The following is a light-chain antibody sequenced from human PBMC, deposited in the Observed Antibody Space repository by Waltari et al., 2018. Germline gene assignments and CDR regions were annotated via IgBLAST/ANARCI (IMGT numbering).Light chain of an antibody. CDR1: QSVSRY. Sequence: DIVLSQSPATLSLSPGARATLPCRASQSVSRYLAWYQQKPGQAPRLLTYDASNRATGIPVRFSGSGSGTDFTLTISSLGPEDFAVYYCLQHSNWPRFTFGPGTKVDIK. J-gene: IGKJ3*01. V-gene: IGKV3-11*01. CDR2: DAS. CDR3: LQHSNWPRFT.